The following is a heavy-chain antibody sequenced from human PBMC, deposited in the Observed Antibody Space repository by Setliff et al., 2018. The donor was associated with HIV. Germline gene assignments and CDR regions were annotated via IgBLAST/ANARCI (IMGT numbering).Heavy chain of an antibody. D-gene: IGHD3-16*02. V-gene: IGHV4-39*01. CDR1: GDSISTSNSY. CDR3: ARHQVIPTVIGAFDI. CDR2: LYYGGST. J-gene: IGHJ3*02. Sequence: PSETLSLTCTVSGDSISTSNSYWGWVRQPPGKGLEWIGSLYYGGSTYYNPSLKSRVTISVDTSKNHFSLKLSSVTAADTAVYHCARHQVIPTVIGAFDIWGQGTVVTVSS.